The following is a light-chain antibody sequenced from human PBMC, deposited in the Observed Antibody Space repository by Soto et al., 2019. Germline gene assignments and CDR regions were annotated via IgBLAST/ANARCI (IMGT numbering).Light chain of an antibody. Sequence: EIVLTQSPGTLSLFPGERATLSCRATQSVNSDYFAWYQQKPGQAPRLLIYIASRRATGIPDRFSGSGSGTDFTLTINSLEPEDFAVYYCQHYGTSPRTFGQGTKVEIK. CDR3: QHYGTSPRT. J-gene: IGKJ1*01. CDR2: IAS. V-gene: IGKV3-20*01. CDR1: QSVNSDY.